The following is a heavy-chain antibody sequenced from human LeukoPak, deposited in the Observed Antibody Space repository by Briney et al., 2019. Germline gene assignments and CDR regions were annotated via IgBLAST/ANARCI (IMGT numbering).Heavy chain of an antibody. CDR1: GGSISSSNW. CDR3: ARDSYDLWSGYHDY. V-gene: IGHV4-4*02. CDR2: IYHSGST. Sequence: NPSETLSLTCAVSGGSISSSNWWSWVRQPPGKGLEWIGEIYHSGSTNYNPSLKSRVTISLDKSKNQFSLKLSSVTAAATAVYYCARDSYDLWSGYHDYWGQGTLVTVSS. J-gene: IGHJ4*02. D-gene: IGHD3-3*01.